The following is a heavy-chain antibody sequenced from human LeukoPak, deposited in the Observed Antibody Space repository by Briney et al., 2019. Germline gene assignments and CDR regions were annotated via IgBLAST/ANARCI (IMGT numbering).Heavy chain of an antibody. V-gene: IGHV3-74*01. J-gene: IGHJ6*03. CDR3: ARVSTIGSYYYYYYYMDV. D-gene: IGHD5/OR15-5a*01. CDR2: INTDGSST. Sequence: GGSLRLSCAASGFIFSSYWMHWVRHAPGKGLAWVSRINTDGSSTSYADSVKGRFTISRDNAKNTLYLQMNSLRAEDTALYYCARVSTIGSYYYYYYYMDVWGKGTTVTVSS. CDR1: GFIFSSYW.